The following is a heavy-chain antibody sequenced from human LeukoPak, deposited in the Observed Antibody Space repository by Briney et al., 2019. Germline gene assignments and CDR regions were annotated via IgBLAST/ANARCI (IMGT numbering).Heavy chain of an antibody. V-gene: IGHV3-48*01. J-gene: IGHJ5*01. D-gene: IGHD5-18*01. CDR1: GFTFNTYT. Sequence: GGSLRLSCAASGFTFNTYTMNWVRQAPGKGLEWVSYISGSSGIIDYADSVRGRFTISRDNAKNSLYLQMNSLRAEDTAVYYCATGGSEYRSDWFDSWGQGTLVSVAS. CDR3: ATGGSEYRSDWFDS. CDR2: ISGSSGII.